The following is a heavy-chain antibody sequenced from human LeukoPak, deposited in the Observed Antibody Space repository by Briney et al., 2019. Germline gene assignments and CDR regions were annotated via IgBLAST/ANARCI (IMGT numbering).Heavy chain of an antibody. CDR1: GFTFSKYA. CDR2: ITGSGGNT. J-gene: IGHJ4*02. Sequence: GASLRLSCAASGFTFSKYAMSWVRQAPGKGVKWVSAITGSGGNTYYAHSVKGRFTISRDNSKNTVFLQMNSLRAEDTAVYYCAKWGDYDVLTGYYVSDYWGQGTLVTVSS. CDR3: AKWGDYDVLTGYYVSDY. D-gene: IGHD3-9*01. V-gene: IGHV3-23*01.